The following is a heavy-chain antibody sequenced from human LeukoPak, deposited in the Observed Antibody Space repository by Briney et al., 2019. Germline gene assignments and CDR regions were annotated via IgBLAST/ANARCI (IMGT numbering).Heavy chain of an antibody. CDR3: AGAKGSSSWHFTALSPIDY. J-gene: IGHJ4*02. CDR1: GYTFTSYG. D-gene: IGHD6-13*01. V-gene: IGHV1-18*01. Sequence: ASVKVSCKASGYTFTSYGISWVRQAPGQGLEWMGWISAYNGNTNYAQKLQGRVTMTTDTSTSTAYMELRSLRSDDTAVYYCAGAKGSSSWHFTALSPIDYWGQGTLVTVSS. CDR2: ISAYNGNT.